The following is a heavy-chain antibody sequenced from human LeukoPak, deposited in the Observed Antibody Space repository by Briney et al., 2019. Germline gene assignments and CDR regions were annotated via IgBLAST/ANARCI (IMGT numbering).Heavy chain of an antibody. D-gene: IGHD3-3*01. J-gene: IGHJ3*02. Sequence: ASVKVSCKASGYTFTNYDINWVRQATGQGLEWMGWMNPNSGNTGYAQKFQGRVTITRNTSISTAYMELSSLRSEDTAVYYCARARITIFGVPLAGDAFDIWGQGTMVTVSS. CDR2: MNPNSGNT. CDR3: ARARITIFGVPLAGDAFDI. V-gene: IGHV1-8*03. CDR1: GYTFTNYD.